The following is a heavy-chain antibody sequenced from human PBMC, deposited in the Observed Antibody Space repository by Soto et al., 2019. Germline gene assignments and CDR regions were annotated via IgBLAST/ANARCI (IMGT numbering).Heavy chain of an antibody. CDR1: GGSFNGYY. Sequence: QVQLQESGPGLVKPSETLSLTCTVSGGSFNGYYWTWIRQPPGKGLESIGYINYSGNTNYNPSLPSRVTASLDTSKSQFFLGLSSVTPEDTAIYYCAGAPSGSSYVGWLDPWGQGILVTVSS. CDR3: AGAPSGSSYVGWLDP. J-gene: IGHJ5*02. D-gene: IGHD1-26*01. V-gene: IGHV4-59*01. CDR2: INYSGNT.